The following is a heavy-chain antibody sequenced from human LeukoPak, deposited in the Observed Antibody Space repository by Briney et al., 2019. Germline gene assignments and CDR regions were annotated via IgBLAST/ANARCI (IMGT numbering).Heavy chain of an antibody. D-gene: IGHD2-15*01. CDR3: AKEHRIVGGHYFDS. V-gene: IGHV3-23*01. CDR1: GFTFSSYA. Sequence: PGGSLRLSCAVSGFTFSSYAMGWVRQAPGKGLEWVSAISGGRAGTWYPDSVKGRFTVSRDNSKNTLYLQINSLRAEDTAVYYCAKEHRIVGGHYFDSWGQGILVTVSS. J-gene: IGHJ4*02. CDR2: ISGGRAGT.